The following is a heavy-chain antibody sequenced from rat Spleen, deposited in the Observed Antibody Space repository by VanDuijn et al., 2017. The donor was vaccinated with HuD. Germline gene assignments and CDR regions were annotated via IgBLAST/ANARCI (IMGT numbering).Heavy chain of an antibody. CDR2: ITPSGLTT. V-gene: IGHV5-25*01. Sequence: EVQLVETGGGLVQPGKSLKLSCVASGFTFSSYWMYWVRQTPTKGLQWVAAITPSGLTTHYRDSVKGRFTISRDNAKSSLYLQMDSLRSEDTALYYCARNYGGSPFDYWGQGVMVTVSS. D-gene: IGHD1-11*01. CDR1: GFTFSSYW. CDR3: ARNYGGSPFDY. J-gene: IGHJ2*01.